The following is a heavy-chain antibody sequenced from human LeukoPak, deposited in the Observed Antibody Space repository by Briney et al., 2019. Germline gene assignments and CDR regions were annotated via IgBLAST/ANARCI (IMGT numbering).Heavy chain of an antibody. V-gene: IGHV3-9*01. D-gene: IGHD5-24*01. J-gene: IGHJ6*03. CDR1: GFTFDDYV. CDR2: ISRKSGSI. Sequence: GGSLRLSCAASGFTFDDYVMHWVRQAPGKGLEWVADISRKSGSIGYADSVKGRFTISRDNAKNSLYLQMNSLRAEDKALYYCLKDISAIIFHYMDVWGKGTTVTVSS. CDR3: LKDISAIIFHYMDV.